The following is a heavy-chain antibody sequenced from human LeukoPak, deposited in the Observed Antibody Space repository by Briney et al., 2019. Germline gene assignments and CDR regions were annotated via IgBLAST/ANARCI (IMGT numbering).Heavy chain of an antibody. CDR1: GGTFSSYA. Sequence: GASVKVSCKASGGTFSSYAISWVRQAPGQGLEWMGGIIPIFGTANYAQKFQGRVTITTDESTSTAYMELSSLRSEDTAVYYCASPSGRYSGSYRIFDYWGQGTLVTVSS. CDR3: ASPSGRYSGSYRIFDY. D-gene: IGHD1-26*01. J-gene: IGHJ4*02. V-gene: IGHV1-69*05. CDR2: IIPIFGTA.